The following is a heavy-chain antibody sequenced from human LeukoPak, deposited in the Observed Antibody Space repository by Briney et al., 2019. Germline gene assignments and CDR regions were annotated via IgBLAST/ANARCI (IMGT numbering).Heavy chain of an antibody. V-gene: IGHV5-51*01. CDR1: GYNFTNYW. D-gene: IGHD3-9*01. CDR3: ARLGRYDVLTGPDY. Sequence: GESLEISCQGSGYNFTNYWIGWVRQTPGKGLEWMGIIYPGESDPRYSPSFQGQVTIPADKSINTAYLRWGSLKAADTAMYYCARLGRYDVLTGPDYWGQGTLVTVSS. J-gene: IGHJ4*02. CDR2: IYPGESDP.